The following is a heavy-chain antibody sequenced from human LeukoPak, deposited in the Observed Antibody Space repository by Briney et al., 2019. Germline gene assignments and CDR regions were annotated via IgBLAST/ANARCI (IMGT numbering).Heavy chain of an antibody. V-gene: IGHV4-34*01. CDR1: GGSFSGYY. Sequence: NPSETLTLTCAVYGGSFSGYYWSWIRQPPGKGLEWIGEINHSGSTNYNPSLKSRVTISVDTSKNQFSLKLSSVTAADTAVYYCARVQWLVLDYWGQGTLVTVSS. J-gene: IGHJ4*02. D-gene: IGHD6-19*01. CDR2: INHSGST. CDR3: ARVQWLVLDY.